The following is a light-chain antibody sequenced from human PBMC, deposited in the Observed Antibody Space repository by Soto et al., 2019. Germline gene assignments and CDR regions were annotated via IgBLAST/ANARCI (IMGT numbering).Light chain of an antibody. CDR3: QQSYRAVT. V-gene: IGKV1-39*01. Sequence: DIQMTQSPSSLSAYVGDRISITCRASQSVSSYLNWYQQTPGKAPRLLIYAASHLQTGVPSRFRGTGSATHFTLTISSLQPEDFATYYCQQSYRAVTFGQGTRLEIK. CDR2: AAS. CDR1: QSVSSY. J-gene: IGKJ5*01.